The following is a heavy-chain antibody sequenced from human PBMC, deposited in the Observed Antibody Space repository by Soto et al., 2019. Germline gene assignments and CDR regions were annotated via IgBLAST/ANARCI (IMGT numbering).Heavy chain of an antibody. V-gene: IGHV4-30-2*01. D-gene: IGHD5-18*01. CDR2: IYHSGST. CDR3: ARGRSGYSYRGEFDY. Sequence: SETLSLTCAVSGGSISSGGYSWSWIRQPPGKGLEWIGYIYHSGSTYYNPSLKSRVTISVDRSKNQFSLKLSSVTAADTAVYYCARGRSGYSYRGEFDYWRQGTLVTVSS. J-gene: IGHJ4*02. CDR1: GGSISSGGYS.